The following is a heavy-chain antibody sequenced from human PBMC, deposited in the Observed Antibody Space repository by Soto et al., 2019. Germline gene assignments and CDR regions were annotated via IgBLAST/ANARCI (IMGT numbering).Heavy chain of an antibody. J-gene: IGHJ6*02. CDR1: GGTFSSYT. CDR2: IIPILGIA. CDR3: ARSGSMPYYYYGMDV. Sequence: SVKVSCKASGGTFSSYTISWVRQAPGQGLEWMGRIIPILGIANYAQKFQGRVSMTTDTSTSTASMELRSLRSDDTAVYYCARSGSMPYYYYGMDVWGQGTTVTVSS. V-gene: IGHV1-69*02. D-gene: IGHD3-10*01.